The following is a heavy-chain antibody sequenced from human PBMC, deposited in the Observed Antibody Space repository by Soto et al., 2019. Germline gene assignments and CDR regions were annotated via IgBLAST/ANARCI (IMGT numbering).Heavy chain of an antibody. CDR1: GGTFSSYA. J-gene: IGHJ6*02. Sequence: QVQLVQSGAEVKKPGSSVKVSCKASGGTFSSYAISWVRQAPGQGLEWMGGIIPNFGTANYAQKFQGRVTITADKSTSTAYMELSSLRSEDTAVYYCARDSVWSGSYYYYGMDVWGQGTTVTVSS. CDR3: ARDSVWSGSYYYYGMDV. D-gene: IGHD3-3*01. V-gene: IGHV1-69*06. CDR2: IIPNFGTA.